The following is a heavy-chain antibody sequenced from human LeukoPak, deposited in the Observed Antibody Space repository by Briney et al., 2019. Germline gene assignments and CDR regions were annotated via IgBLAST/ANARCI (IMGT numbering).Heavy chain of an antibody. V-gene: IGHV4-30-4*01. CDR2: MYYSGST. D-gene: IGHD3-22*01. CDR3: ARPYYYDSRIDP. J-gene: IGHJ5*02. CDR1: GGSISSGDYY. Sequence: SQTLSLTCTVSGGSISSGDYYWSWIRQPPGKGLECIAYMYYSGSTYYKRSLKSRVTMSADTSKKQRSLKLSSVTAADTAVYDCARPYYYDSRIDPWGQGILVTVSS.